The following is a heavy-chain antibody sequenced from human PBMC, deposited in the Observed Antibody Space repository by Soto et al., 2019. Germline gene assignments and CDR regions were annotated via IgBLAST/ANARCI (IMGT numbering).Heavy chain of an antibody. CDR2: ISYDGSNK. CDR1: GFTFSSYC. V-gene: IGHV3-30*18. Sequence: GGPLRLSCAASGFTFSSYCMHWVRQAQGKGLEWVAVISYDGSNKYYADSVKGRFAISRDNSKNTLYLQMNSLRAEYTAVYYCSKDMLRHYYDSSGHYYRGQGTLVTVSS. D-gene: IGHD3-22*01. J-gene: IGHJ4*02. CDR3: SKDMLRHYYDSSGHYY.